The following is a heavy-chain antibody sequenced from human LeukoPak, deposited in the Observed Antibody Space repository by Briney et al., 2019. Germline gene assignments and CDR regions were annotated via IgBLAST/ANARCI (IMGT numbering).Heavy chain of an antibody. V-gene: IGHV3-21*01. J-gene: IGHJ4*02. CDR1: GFTFSSYS. CDR2: ISSSSSYI. Sequence: GGSLRLSCAASGFTFSSYSMNWVRQAPGKGLEWVSSISSSSSYIYYADSVKGRFTISRDNAKNSLYLEMNSLRAEDMAVYYCAIGVVITTAFDNWGQGTLVTVSS. D-gene: IGHD3-22*01. CDR3: AIGVVITTAFDN.